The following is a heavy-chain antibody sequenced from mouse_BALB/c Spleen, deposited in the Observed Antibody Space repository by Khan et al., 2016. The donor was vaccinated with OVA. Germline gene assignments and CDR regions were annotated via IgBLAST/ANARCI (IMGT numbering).Heavy chain of an antibody. CDR2: IWGGGGT. V-gene: IGHV2-6-4*01. Sequence: VQGVESGPGLVAPSQSLSITCTVSGFSLSRYNIHWVRQPPGKGLEWLGMIWGGGGTDYNSTLKSRLSISKDNSKSQVFLKMNSLQTDDTAMYYWARAYYRYDGYYAMDYWGQGTSVTVSS. D-gene: IGHD2-14*01. CDR3: ARAYYRYDGYYAMDY. J-gene: IGHJ4*01. CDR1: GFSLSRYN.